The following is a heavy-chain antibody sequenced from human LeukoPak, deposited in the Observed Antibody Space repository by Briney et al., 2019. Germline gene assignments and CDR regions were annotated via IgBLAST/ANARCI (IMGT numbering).Heavy chain of an antibody. J-gene: IGHJ4*02. D-gene: IGHD6-13*01. CDR1: GFTFSSYA. CDR3: ARATGYSSSWADY. V-gene: IGHV3-64*01. Sequence: GGSLRLSCAASGFTFSSYAMHWVRQAPGKGLEYVSAISSNGGSTYYANSVKGRFTISRDNSKNTLYLQMGSLRAEDMAVYYCARATGYSSSWADYWGQGTLVTVSS. CDR2: ISSNGGST.